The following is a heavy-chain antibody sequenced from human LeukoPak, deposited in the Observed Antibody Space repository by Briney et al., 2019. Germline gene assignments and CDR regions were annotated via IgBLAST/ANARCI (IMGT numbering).Heavy chain of an antibody. Sequence: GGSLRLSCAASGFTFSSYAMSWVRQAPGKGLEWVSAISGSGGSTYYADSVKGRFTISRDNSKNTLYLQMNSLRAEDTAVYYCAKDGDIVVVVAAVYYFDYWGQGTLVTVSS. V-gene: IGHV3-23*01. CDR2: ISGSGGST. CDR3: AKDGDIVVVVAAVYYFDY. D-gene: IGHD2-15*01. J-gene: IGHJ4*02. CDR1: GFTFSSYA.